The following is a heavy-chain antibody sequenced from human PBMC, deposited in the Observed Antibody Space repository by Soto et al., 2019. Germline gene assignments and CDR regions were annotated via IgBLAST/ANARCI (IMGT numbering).Heavy chain of an antibody. CDR1: GGSISSYY. D-gene: IGHD3-9*01. J-gene: IGHJ4*02. CDR2: IYYSGSN. V-gene: IGHV4-59*08. Sequence: SETLSLTCTVSGGSISSYYWSWIRQPPGKGLEWIGYIYYSGSNNYNPSLKSRVTISVDTSKKQFSLKLRSVTAADTAVYYCARLVYYDILTGYYGSGSPTFDYWGQGTLVTVSS. CDR3: ARLVYYDILTGYYGSGSPTFDY.